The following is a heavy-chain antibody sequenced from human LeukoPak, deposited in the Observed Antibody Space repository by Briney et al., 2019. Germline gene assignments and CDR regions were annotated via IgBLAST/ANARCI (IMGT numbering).Heavy chain of an antibody. D-gene: IGHD1-26*01. CDR2: MNPNSGNT. V-gene: IGHV1-8*01. CDR1: GYTFTSYD. Sequence: ASVKVSCKASGYTFTSYDINWVRQATGQGLEWMGWMNPNSGNTGYAQKFQGRVTMTRNTSISTAYMELSSLRSEDTAVYYCARGLSGSYYWDYYYYMDVWGKGTTVTISS. CDR3: ARGLSGSYYWDYYYYMDV. J-gene: IGHJ6*03.